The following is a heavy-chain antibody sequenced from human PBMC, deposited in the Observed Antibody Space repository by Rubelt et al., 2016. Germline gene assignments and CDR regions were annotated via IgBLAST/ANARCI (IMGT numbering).Heavy chain of an antibody. J-gene: IGHJ4*02. D-gene: IGHD6-13*01. V-gene: IGHV4-59*12. CDR3: ARFGPFVAAAYYCDY. Sequence: QVQLQESGPGLVTPSETQSLPCTLSAGSISSYYWSWLRQTTGKGLEWIGYISYSGSTNNNPSLKRRDTIPKDTPTNPFSRKSSSVTAAESAVYYCARFGPFVAAAYYCDYWGQGTLGTVSS. CDR1: AGSISSYY. CDR2: ISYSGST.